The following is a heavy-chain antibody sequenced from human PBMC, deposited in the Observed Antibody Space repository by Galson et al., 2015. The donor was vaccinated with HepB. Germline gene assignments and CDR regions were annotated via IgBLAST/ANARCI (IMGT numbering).Heavy chain of an antibody. CDR3: AKDNSWFYFDSSGDYLDY. CDR1: GFTFSSYG. D-gene: IGHD3-22*01. J-gene: IGHJ4*02. Sequence: SCAASGFTFSSYGMHWVRQAPGKGLEWVAVISYDGSNKYYADSVKGRFTISRDNSKNTLYLQMNSLRAEDTAVYYCAKDNSWFYFDSSGDYLDYWGQGTLVTVSS. V-gene: IGHV3-30*18. CDR2: ISYDGSNK.